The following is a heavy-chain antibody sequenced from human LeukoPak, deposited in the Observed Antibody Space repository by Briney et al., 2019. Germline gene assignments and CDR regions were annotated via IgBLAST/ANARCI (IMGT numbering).Heavy chain of an antibody. V-gene: IGHV4-34*01. CDR3: ARGWIQLEFYHYYYMDV. CDR2: INHSGST. CDR1: GGSFSGYY. Sequence: SETLSLTCAVYGGSFSGYYWSWIRQPPGKGLEWIGEINHSGSTNYNPSLKSRVTISGDTSKNQFSLNLSSVTAADTAVYYCARGWIQLEFYHYYYMDVWGKGTTVTVSS. J-gene: IGHJ6*03. D-gene: IGHD5-18*01.